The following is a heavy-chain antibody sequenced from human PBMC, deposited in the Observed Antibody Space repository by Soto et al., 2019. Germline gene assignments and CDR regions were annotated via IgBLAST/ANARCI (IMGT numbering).Heavy chain of an antibody. CDR1: GYTFTDYY. D-gene: IGHD1-20*01. V-gene: IGHV1-2*02. J-gene: IGHJ6*02. Sequence: ASVKVSCKASGYTFTDYYIHWVRQAPGQGFEWMGWINPNSGDPNYAQKFQGRVTMTRDTSITTAYMDLSRLRSDDTALYYCARERIPGTERDYYYYGLDVCGQGPKVTVYS. CDR3: ARERIPGTERDYYYYGLDV. CDR2: INPNSGDP.